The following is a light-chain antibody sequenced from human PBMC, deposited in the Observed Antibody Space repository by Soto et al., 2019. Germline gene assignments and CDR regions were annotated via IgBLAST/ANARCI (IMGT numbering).Light chain of an antibody. V-gene: IGKV3-20*01. CDR1: QGVTTN. J-gene: IGKJ2*01. CDR3: QQYGSSPYT. CDR2: GAS. Sequence: TQSPGTLSVSPGERATLSCRAAQGVTTNFAWYQQKSGQSPRLLIYGASSRATGIPDRFSGSGSGTDFTLTISRLEPEDFAVYYCQQYGSSPYTFGQGTKLEIK.